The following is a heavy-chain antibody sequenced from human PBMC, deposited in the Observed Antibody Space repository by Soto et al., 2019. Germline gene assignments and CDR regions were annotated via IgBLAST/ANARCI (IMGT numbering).Heavy chain of an antibody. Sequence: GASVKVSCKASGYTFTSYDINWVRQATGQGLEWMGWMNPNSGNTGYAQKFQGRVTMTRNTSISTAYMELSSLRSEDTAVYYCARCFLFRIFGVVFKSYYYGMDVWGQGTRVTVSS. V-gene: IGHV1-8*01. CDR3: ARCFLFRIFGVVFKSYYYGMDV. J-gene: IGHJ6*02. CDR1: GYTFTSYD. CDR2: MNPNSGNT. D-gene: IGHD3-3*01.